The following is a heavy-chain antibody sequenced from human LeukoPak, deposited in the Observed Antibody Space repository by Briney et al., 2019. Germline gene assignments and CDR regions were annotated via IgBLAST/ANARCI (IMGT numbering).Heavy chain of an antibody. J-gene: IGHJ6*02. CDR3: ARARYYDFWKHYYYGMDV. CDR1: YY. V-gene: IGHV4-34*01. D-gene: IGHD3-3*01. CDR2: INHSAST. Sequence: YYWSWSRQPPGKGREGIGEINHSASTNYNPSLKSRVTISVDTSKNQFSLKLSSVTAADTAVYYCARARYYDFWKHYYYGMDVWGQGTTVTVSS.